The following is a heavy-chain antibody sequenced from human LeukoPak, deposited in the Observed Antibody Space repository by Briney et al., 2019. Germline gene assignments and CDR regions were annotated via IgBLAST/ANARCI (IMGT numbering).Heavy chain of an antibody. Sequence: RGGSLKISCKGTGYSFTSYWIAGLGQIPGKGLDGMGIFYPVDSDTRYSPSFQGQVTISTDKSISTAYLQWSSLKASDTAMYYCARSSISTAQDDYYYMDVWGKGTTVTVSS. D-gene: IGHD1-26*01. CDR1: GYSFTSYW. V-gene: IGHV5-51*01. J-gene: IGHJ6*03. CDR3: ARSSISTAQDDYYYMDV. CDR2: FYPVDSDT.